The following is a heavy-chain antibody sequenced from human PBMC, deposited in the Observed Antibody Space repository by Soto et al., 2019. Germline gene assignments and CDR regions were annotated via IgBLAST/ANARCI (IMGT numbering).Heavy chain of an antibody. Sequence: PSVKVSCKASGYTFTGYYMHWVRQAPGQGLEWMGWINPNSGGTNYAQKFQGRVTMTRDTSTSTAYMELSRLRSDDTAVYYCARVSGYYHPFDYWGQGXLVTVYS. D-gene: IGHD3-22*01. V-gene: IGHV1-2*02. J-gene: IGHJ4*02. CDR3: ARVSGYYHPFDY. CDR2: INPNSGGT. CDR1: GYTFTGYY.